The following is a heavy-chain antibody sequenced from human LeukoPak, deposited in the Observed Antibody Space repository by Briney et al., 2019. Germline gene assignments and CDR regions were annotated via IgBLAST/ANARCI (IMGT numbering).Heavy chain of an antibody. CDR1: GGSISSYY. D-gene: IGHD3-3*01. CDR2: IYTSGST. V-gene: IGHV4-4*07. CDR3: ARVTRITIFGVERWVFDY. J-gene: IGHJ4*02. Sequence: SETLSLSCTVSGGSISSYYWSWIRQPAGKGLEWIGRIYTSGSTNYNPSLKSRVTMSVDTSKNQFSLKLSSVTAADTAVYYCARVTRITIFGVERWVFDYWGQGTLVTVSS.